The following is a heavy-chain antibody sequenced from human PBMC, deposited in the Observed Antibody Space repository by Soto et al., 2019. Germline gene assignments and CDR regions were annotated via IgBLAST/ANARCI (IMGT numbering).Heavy chain of an antibody. D-gene: IGHD2-8*01. Sequence: VKVSCKASGYTFTSYAMHWVRQAPGQRLEWMGWINAGNGNTKYSQKFQGRVTITGDTSASTAYMELSSLRSEDTAVYYCAREEYCTNGVCYFSAFDIWGQGTMVTVSS. J-gene: IGHJ3*02. CDR3: AREEYCTNGVCYFSAFDI. V-gene: IGHV1-3*01. CDR1: GYTFTSYA. CDR2: INAGNGNT.